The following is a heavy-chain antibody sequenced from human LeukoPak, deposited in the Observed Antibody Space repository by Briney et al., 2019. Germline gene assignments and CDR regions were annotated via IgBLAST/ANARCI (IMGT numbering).Heavy chain of an antibody. Sequence: PSETLSLTCAVYGGSFSGYYWSWIRQPPGKGLEWIGEINHSGSTNYNPSLKSRVTISVDTSKNQFSLKLSSVTAADTAVYYCAREETYYGSGYGMDVWGQGTTVTVSS. CDR3: AREETYYGSGYGMDV. CDR2: INHSGST. J-gene: IGHJ6*02. V-gene: IGHV4-34*01. CDR1: GGSFSGYY. D-gene: IGHD3-10*01.